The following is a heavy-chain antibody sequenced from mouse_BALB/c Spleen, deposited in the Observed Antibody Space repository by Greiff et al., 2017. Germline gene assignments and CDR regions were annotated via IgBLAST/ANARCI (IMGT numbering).Heavy chain of an antibody. D-gene: IGHD2-4*01. Sequence: EVMLVESGGGLVKPGGSLKLSCAASGFTFSSYAMSWVRQTPEKRLEWVASISSGGSTYYPDSVKGRFTISRDNARNILYLQMSSLRSEDTAMYYCARGRDDYGTWFAYWGQGTLVTVSA. J-gene: IGHJ3*01. CDR2: ISSGGST. CDR1: GFTFSSYA. CDR3: ARGRDDYGTWFAY. V-gene: IGHV5-6-5*01.